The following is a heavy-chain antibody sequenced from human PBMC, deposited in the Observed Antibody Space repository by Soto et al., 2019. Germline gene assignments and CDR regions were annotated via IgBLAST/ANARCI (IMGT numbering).Heavy chain of an antibody. CDR1: GFMFSAYW. D-gene: IGHD5-18*01. CDR3: ARDFYGGYTYGPGDY. CDR2: IHGDGGNI. V-gene: IGHV3-7*01. J-gene: IGHJ4*02. Sequence: EVHLVESGGGLVQPGGSLRLSCAASGFMFSAYWRSWVRQAPGKGLEWVANIHGDGGNIYYVDSVKGRFTISRDNAKRSLYLQMNSLRAEDTAVYSCARDFYGGYTYGPGDYWGQGALVAVSS.